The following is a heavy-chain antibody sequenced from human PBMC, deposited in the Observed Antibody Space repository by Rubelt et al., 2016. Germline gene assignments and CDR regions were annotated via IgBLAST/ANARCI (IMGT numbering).Heavy chain of an antibody. Sequence: ISSSSSTIYYADSVKGRFTISRDNAKNSLYLQMNSLRAEDTAVYYCASDFLSRGDYARVDAFDIWGQGTMVTVSS. J-gene: IGHJ3*02. CDR2: ISSSSSTI. D-gene: IGHD4-17*01. CDR3: ASDFLSRGDYARVDAFDI. V-gene: IGHV3-48*04.